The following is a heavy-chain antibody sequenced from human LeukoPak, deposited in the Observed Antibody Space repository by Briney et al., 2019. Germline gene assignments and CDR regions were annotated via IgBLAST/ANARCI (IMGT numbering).Heavy chain of an antibody. CDR1: GGSISSYY. J-gene: IGHJ6*03. CDR3: ARSHCSSTSCRYYYYYYYMDV. Sequence: NASETLSLTCTVSGGSISSYYWSWLRQPPGKGLEWVGYIYYSGSTNYNPSLKSRVTISVDTSKNQFSLKLSSVTAADTAVYYCARSHCSSTSCRYYYYYYYMDVWGKGTTVTISS. V-gene: IGHV4-59*01. CDR2: IYYSGST. D-gene: IGHD2-2*01.